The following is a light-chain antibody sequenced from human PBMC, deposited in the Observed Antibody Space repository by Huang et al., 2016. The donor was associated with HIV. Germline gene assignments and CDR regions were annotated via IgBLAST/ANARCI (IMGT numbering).Light chain of an antibody. Sequence: EIVLTQSPATLSVSLGERATLSCRASLKITTNLAWYQQIPGQGPRLLVYGASTRDTGVPARFSGSGSGTEFALTISSLQSQDSAIYYCHQYNDWPPELTFGGGTRVEI. J-gene: IGKJ4*01. CDR3: HQYNDWPPELT. V-gene: IGKV3-15*01. CDR2: GAS. CDR1: LKITTN.